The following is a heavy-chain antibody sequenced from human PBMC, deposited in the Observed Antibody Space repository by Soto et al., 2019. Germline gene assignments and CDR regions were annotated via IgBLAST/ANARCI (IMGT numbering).Heavy chain of an antibody. Sequence: SETLSLACTVSGGSISSYYWSWIRQSAGKGLEWIGRIYNGGNTQYNPSLKSRVTMSADTSKNQFSLRLNSVTAVDTAVYYCARDGSDSYGLDVWGQGTTVTVS. CDR3: ARDGSDSYGLDV. J-gene: IGHJ6*02. V-gene: IGHV4-4*07. CDR2: IYNGGNT. D-gene: IGHD3-10*01. CDR1: GGSISSYY.